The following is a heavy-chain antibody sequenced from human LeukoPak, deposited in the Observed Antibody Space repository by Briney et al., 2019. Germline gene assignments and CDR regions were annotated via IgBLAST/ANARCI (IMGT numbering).Heavy chain of an antibody. J-gene: IGHJ4*02. Sequence: SETLSLTCTVSGISITTYYWSWIRQPPGKGLEWIGLIHYSGSTTYNPSLNSRVTISIDTSKNQFSLHLSSVTAADTAVYYCAREGDGGNYFDYWGQGTLVTVSS. CDR3: AREGDGGNYFDY. D-gene: IGHD2-15*01. CDR1: GISITTYY. CDR2: IHYSGST. V-gene: IGHV4-59*01.